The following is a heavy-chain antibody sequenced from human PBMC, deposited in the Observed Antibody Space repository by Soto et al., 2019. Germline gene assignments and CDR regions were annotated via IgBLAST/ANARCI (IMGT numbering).Heavy chain of an antibody. J-gene: IGHJ4*02. Sequence: PSETLSLTCAVYGGSFSGYYWSWIRQPPGKGLEWIGEINHSGSTNYNPSLKSRVTISVDTSKNQFSLKLSSVTAAGTAVYYCASQSGIRLDYWGQGTLVTVSS. CDR1: GGSFSGYY. CDR3: ASQSGIRLDY. CDR2: INHSGST. D-gene: IGHD3-3*02. V-gene: IGHV4-34*01.